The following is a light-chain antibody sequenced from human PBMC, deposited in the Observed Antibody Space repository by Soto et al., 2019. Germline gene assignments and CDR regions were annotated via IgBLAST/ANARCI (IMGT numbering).Light chain of an antibody. CDR1: QDISNS. J-gene: IGKJ1*01. CDR2: GAS. Sequence: DMQMTHAPSSLSASIVDRVSITFHASQDISNSLNWYQHIPGRAPKLLIYGASNLETGVPSRFRGGGSGTHFAFNINSLQHEDVATYYCQQYDGLPTWTVGPGTQVDI. CDR3: QQYDGLPTWT. V-gene: IGKV1-33*01.